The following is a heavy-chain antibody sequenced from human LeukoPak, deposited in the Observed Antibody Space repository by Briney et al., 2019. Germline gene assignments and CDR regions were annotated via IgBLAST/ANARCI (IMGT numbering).Heavy chain of an antibody. V-gene: IGHV5-51*01. CDR1: GFSFSRLW. CDR3: ARIAVPGTPYYFDY. J-gene: IGHJ4*02. D-gene: IGHD6-19*01. CDR2: IYPGESDT. Sequence: GESLEILLTGSGFSFSRLWIGRVRPSPGKGLGGVGIIYPGESDTRYSPSFQGQGIISADKSISTAYLQWSSLKASDTAMYYCARIAVPGTPYYFDYWGQGTLVTVSS.